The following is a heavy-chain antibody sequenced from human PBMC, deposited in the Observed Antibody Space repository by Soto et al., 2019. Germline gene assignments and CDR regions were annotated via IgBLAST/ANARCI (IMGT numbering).Heavy chain of an antibody. J-gene: IGHJ4*02. D-gene: IGHD5-18*01. CDR2: INHSGST. CDR1: GGSFSDFY. CDR3: ARGGGVTATFDY. Sequence: SETLSLTCAVYGGSFSDFYWNCIRQPPGTGLEWIGEINHSGSTSYNPSLKSRVTISVDTSKNQISLKLTSVTAADTAVYYCARGGGVTATFDYWGRGTLVTVSS. V-gene: IGHV4-34*01.